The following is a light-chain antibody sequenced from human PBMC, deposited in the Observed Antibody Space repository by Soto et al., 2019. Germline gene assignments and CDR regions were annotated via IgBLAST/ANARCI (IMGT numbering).Light chain of an antibody. CDR3: SSFTSSSTLV. CDR2: EVS. Sequence: QSALTQPPSVSGSPGQSVTISCTGTSSDVGSYNRVSWYQQPPGTAPKLMIYEVSNRPSGVPDRFSGSKSGNRASLTISGLQAEDEAHYYCSSFTSSSTLVFGGGTKVTVL. J-gene: IGLJ2*01. CDR1: SSDVGSYNR. V-gene: IGLV2-18*02.